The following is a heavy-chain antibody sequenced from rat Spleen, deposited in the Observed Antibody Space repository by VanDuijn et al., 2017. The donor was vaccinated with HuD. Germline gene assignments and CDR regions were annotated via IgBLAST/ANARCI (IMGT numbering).Heavy chain of an antibody. Sequence: EVQLVESGGGLVQPGRSMKLSCAASGFTFSFFPMAWVRQTPTKGLEWVATISTSGDSTYYRDSVKGRFTISRDNAKSTLYLQMNSLRSEDTATYYCTTYGYWGQGVMVTVSS. V-gene: IGHV5-46*01. CDR2: ISTSGDST. CDR1: GFTFSFFP. D-gene: IGHD1-11*01. CDR3: TTYGY. J-gene: IGHJ2*01.